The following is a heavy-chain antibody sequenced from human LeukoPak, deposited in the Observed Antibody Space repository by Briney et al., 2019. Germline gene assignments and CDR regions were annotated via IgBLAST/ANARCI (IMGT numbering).Heavy chain of an antibody. CDR1: GGSISSSNW. CDR2: IYHSGST. Sequence: SGTLSLTCAVSGGSISSSNWWSWVRQPPGKGLEWIGEIYHSGSTNYNPSLKSRVTISVDTSKNQFSLKLSSVTAADTAVYYCAREGTRVVATTYDYWGQGTLVTVSS. V-gene: IGHV4-4*02. CDR3: AREGTRVVATTYDY. J-gene: IGHJ4*02. D-gene: IGHD5-12*01.